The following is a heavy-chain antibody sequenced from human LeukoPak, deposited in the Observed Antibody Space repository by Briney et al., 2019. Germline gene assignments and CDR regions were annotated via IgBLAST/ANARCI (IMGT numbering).Heavy chain of an antibody. CDR1: GFTFSSYV. Sequence: GGSLRLSCAASGFTFSSYVMSWVCQAPGKGLEWVSSISDSGGRTYYADSVKGRFTISRDNSKNTLYLHMNSLRAEDTAVYYCARDKPDATRYDYGDYFDYWGQGTLVTVSS. CDR2: ISDSGGRT. J-gene: IGHJ4*02. CDR3: ARDKPDATRYDYGDYFDY. D-gene: IGHD4-17*01. V-gene: IGHV3-23*01.